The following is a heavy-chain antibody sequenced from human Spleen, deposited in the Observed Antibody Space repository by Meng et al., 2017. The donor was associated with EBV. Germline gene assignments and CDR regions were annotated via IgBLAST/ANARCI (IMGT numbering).Heavy chain of an antibody. CDR2: VYWDDDK. V-gene: IGHV2-5*02. D-gene: IGHD6-25*01. J-gene: IGHJ4*02. CDR1: GFSLATTKMG. Sequence: ITLKESVPTLVKPTQTLTLTCTFSGFSLATTKMGVGWIRQPPGKALEWLALVYWDDDKRYNPSLKSRLTITKDNSKNQVVLTLTNLDPVDTATYFCAHIIAAMPFDYWGQGILVTVSS. CDR3: AHIIAAMPFDY.